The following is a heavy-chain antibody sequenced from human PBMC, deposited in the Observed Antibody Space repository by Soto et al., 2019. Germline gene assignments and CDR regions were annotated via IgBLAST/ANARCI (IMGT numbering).Heavy chain of an antibody. D-gene: IGHD2-21*02. CDR3: VQSRCVGNCLQIYSSHSYYGLDF. Sequence: QITLKESGPTLVTPTQTLTLTCTFSGLSLRTTGVGVGWVRQPPGNALEWLALLYWDDDKRYSPSLKSRLTVTKDTSEKQVVLTMTNMDTVDTATYYCVQSRCVGNCLQIYSSHSYYGLDFWGQGTTVSVSS. V-gene: IGHV2-5*02. J-gene: IGHJ6*02. CDR2: LYWDDDK. CDR1: GLSLRTTGVG.